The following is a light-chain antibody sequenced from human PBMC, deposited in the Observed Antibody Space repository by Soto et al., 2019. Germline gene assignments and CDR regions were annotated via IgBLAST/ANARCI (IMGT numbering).Light chain of an antibody. Sequence: QSALTQPASVSGSPGQSITISCTGTSSDVGAYNYVSWYQQYPGKAPKLIIYGVTNRPSGVSNRFSGSKTGNTASLTISGLQAEDEAYYYCFSHKRGDSHVFGIGTKVTVL. CDR2: GVT. V-gene: IGLV2-14*01. J-gene: IGLJ1*01. CDR1: SSDVGAYNY. CDR3: FSHKRGDSHV.